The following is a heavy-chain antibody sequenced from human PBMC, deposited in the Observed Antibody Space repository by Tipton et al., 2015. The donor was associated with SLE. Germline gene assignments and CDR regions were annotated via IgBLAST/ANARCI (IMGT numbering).Heavy chain of an antibody. CDR2: IYYSGST. J-gene: IGHJ4*02. V-gene: IGHV4-39*01. CDR1: GGSISSSSYY. D-gene: IGHD5-18*01. CDR3: ARRQRGYSYAPFDN. Sequence: TLSLTCTVSGGSISSSSYYWGWIRQPPGKGLEWIGSIYYSGSTYYNPSPKSRLTISVDTSTNQFSLKLSLGTAADTAIYYCARRQRGYSYAPFDNWGQGTLVPVSS.